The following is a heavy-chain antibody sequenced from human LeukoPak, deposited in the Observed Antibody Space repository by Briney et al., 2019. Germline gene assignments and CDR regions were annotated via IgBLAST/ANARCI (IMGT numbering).Heavy chain of an antibody. Sequence: SETLSPTCTVSGGSISSRSYYWGWIRQPPGKGLEWIGSIYYSGSPYYNPSPKSRVTISLDTPKNRFSLRLSPVPAPNPAVYYCANENYYGSSGHTVDIWGQGTMVTVSS. D-gene: IGHD3-22*01. J-gene: IGHJ3*02. CDR1: GGSISSRSYY. V-gene: IGHV4-39*01. CDR3: ANENYYGSSGHTVDI. CDR2: IYYSGSP.